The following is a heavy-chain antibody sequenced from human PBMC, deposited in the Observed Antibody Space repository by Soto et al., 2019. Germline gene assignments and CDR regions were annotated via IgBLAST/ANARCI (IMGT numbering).Heavy chain of an antibody. Sequence: PSEILSLTCTVSGGSISSYYWSWIRQPPGKGLEWIGYIYYSGSTNYNPSLKSRVTISVDTSKNQFSLKLSSVTAADTAVYYCARRYGGNLDYWGQGTLVTVSS. CDR3: ARRYGGNLDY. V-gene: IGHV4-59*08. J-gene: IGHJ4*02. D-gene: IGHD1-26*01. CDR1: GGSISSYY. CDR2: IYYSGST.